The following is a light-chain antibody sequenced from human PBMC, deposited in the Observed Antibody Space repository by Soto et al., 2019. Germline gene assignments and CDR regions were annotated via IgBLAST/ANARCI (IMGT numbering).Light chain of an antibody. CDR1: QGIRND. V-gene: IGKV1-17*02. CDR3: LQNDSYART. J-gene: IGKJ4*01. CDR2: AAS. Sequence: DIQMTQSPSSLSASVGDRVTITCRASQGIRNDLGWYQQKTGKAPKRLIYAASSLQSGVPSRISGSGSGTKFTLTYSHLQPEDFATYNCLQNDSYARTFGGASKVESK.